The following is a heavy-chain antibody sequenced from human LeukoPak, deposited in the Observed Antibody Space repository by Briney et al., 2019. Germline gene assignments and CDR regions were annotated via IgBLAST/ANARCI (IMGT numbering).Heavy chain of an antibody. D-gene: IGHD6-25*01. CDR1: GGSISSSSYY. V-gene: IGHV3-23*01. J-gene: IGHJ6*02. Sequence: ETLSLTCTVSGGSISSSSYYWGWIRQPPGKGLEWVSAISGSGHSTYYADSVKGRFTISRDNSKNTLYLQMYSLRAEDTAVYYCASSRLGAYYYYGMDVWGQGTTVTVSS. CDR3: ASSRLGAYYYYGMDV. CDR2: ISGSGHST.